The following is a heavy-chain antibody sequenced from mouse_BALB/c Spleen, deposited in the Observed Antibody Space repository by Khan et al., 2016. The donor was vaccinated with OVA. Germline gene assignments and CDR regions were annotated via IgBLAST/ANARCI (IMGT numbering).Heavy chain of an antibody. V-gene: IGHV3-2*02. J-gene: IGHJ2*01. Sequence: EVQLQESGPGLVKPSQSLSLTCTVTGYSITSGYGWNWIRKFPGNKLEWMGYISYSGSTKYKPYLKRRISITRDKSKNKFFLQLNSVTTEDTATYYFTRTARIKYWGQGTTLTVSS. CDR1: GYSITSGYG. CDR3: TRTARIKY. D-gene: IGHD3-3*01. CDR2: ISYSGST.